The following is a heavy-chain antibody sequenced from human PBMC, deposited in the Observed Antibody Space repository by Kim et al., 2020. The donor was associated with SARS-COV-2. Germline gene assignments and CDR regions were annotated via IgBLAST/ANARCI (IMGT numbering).Heavy chain of an antibody. CDR1: GGYISSSSYY. CDR3: ARHDPQWLRFENYFDY. Sequence: SETLSLTCTVSGGYISSSSYYWGWIRQPPGKGLEWIGSIYYSGSTYYNPSLKSRVTISVDTSKNQFSLKLSSVTAADTAVYYCARHDPQWLRFENYFDYWGQGTLVTVSS. V-gene: IGHV4-39*01. D-gene: IGHD5-12*01. J-gene: IGHJ4*02. CDR2: IYYSGST.